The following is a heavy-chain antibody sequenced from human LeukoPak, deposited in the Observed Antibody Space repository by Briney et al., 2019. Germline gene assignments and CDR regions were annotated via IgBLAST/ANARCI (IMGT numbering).Heavy chain of an antibody. V-gene: IGHV3-11*04. D-gene: IGHD3-22*01. J-gene: IGHJ4*02. CDR1: GLTFSDYY. Sequence: PGGSLRLSCAASGLTFSDYYMTWIRQAPGKGLGWVAYISSSGSTIYSADSVKGRFTVSRDNAKNSLFLHMNSLRAEDTAILYLAIQITMIVVVPYFDYWGQGTLVTVSS. CDR2: ISSSGSTI. CDR3: AIQITMIVVVPYFDY.